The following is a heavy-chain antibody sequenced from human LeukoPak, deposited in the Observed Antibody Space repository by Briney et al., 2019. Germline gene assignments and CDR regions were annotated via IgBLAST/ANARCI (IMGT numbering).Heavy chain of an antibody. CDR1: GGSISSGDYY. CDR3: ARVRRGGVLDY. J-gene: IGHJ4*02. Sequence: SETLSLTCTVSGGSISSGDYYWSWIRQPPGKGLKWIGYIYYSGSTYYNPSLKSRVTISVDTSKNQFSLKLSSVTAADTAVYYCARVRRGGVLDYWGQGTLVTVSS. CDR2: IYYSGST. V-gene: IGHV4-30-4*01. D-gene: IGHD3-16*01.